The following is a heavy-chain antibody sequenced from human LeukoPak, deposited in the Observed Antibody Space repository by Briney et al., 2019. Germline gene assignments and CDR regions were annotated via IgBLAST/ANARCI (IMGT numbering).Heavy chain of an antibody. J-gene: IGHJ4*02. D-gene: IGHD6-13*01. CDR1: GSTFSSYA. Sequence: GGSLRLSCAASGSTFSSYAMSWVRQAPGKGLEWVSAISGSGGSTYYADSVKGRFTISRDNSKNTLYLQMNSLRAEDTAVYYCAKDKRIAAAGSVDYWGQGTLVTVSS. V-gene: IGHV3-23*01. CDR2: ISGSGGST. CDR3: AKDKRIAAAGSVDY.